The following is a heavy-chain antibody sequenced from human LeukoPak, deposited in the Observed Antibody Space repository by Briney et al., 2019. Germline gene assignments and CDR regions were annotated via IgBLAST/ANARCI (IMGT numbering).Heavy chain of an antibody. D-gene: IGHD5-12*01. J-gene: IGHJ4*02. CDR2: INHSGST. V-gene: IGHV4-34*01. CDR3: ARSDIVATVIDY. CDR1: GGSFSGYY. Sequence: SETLSLTCAVYGGSFSGYYWSWIRQPPGKGLEWIGEINHSGSTNYNPSLKSRVTISVDTSKNQFSLKLSSVTAADTAVYYCARSDIVATVIDYWGQGTLVTVSS.